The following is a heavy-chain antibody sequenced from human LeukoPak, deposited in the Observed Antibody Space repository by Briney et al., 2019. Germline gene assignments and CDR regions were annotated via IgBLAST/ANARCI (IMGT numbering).Heavy chain of an antibody. D-gene: IGHD3-3*01. CDR3: ARFDYDFWSGSDYYYMDV. J-gene: IGHJ6*03. CDR1: GFTFSSYW. V-gene: IGHV3-7*01. Sequence: PVGSLRLSCAASGFTFSSYWMSWVRQAPGKGLEWVANIKQDGSEKYYVDSVKGRFTISRDNAKNSLYLQMNSLRAEDTAVYYCARFDYDFWSGSDYYYMDVWGKGTTVTVSS. CDR2: IKQDGSEK.